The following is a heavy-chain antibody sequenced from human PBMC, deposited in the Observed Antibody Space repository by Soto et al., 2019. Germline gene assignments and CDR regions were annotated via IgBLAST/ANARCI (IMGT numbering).Heavy chain of an antibody. J-gene: IGHJ6*02. Sequence: GGSLRLSCAASGFTFSNYGMHWVRQAPGKGLEWVAIIWHDGNNKYYADSVRGRFIISRDNSRNRLYLQMNSLRAEDTAVYYCASDLVGASDSYGLDVWGQGTPVAVSS. CDR1: GFTFSNYG. CDR3: ASDLVGASDSYGLDV. V-gene: IGHV3-33*01. CDR2: IWHDGNNK. D-gene: IGHD1-26*01.